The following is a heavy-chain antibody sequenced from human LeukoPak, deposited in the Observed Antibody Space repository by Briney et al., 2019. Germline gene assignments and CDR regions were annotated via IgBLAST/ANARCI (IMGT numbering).Heavy chain of an antibody. J-gene: IGHJ4*02. CDR2: IKQDGSEK. CDR1: GFTFSSYW. D-gene: IGHD1-26*01. CDR3: ARHGIVGATYSDY. Sequence: GGSLRLSCAVSGFTFSSYWMSWVRQAPGKGLEWVANIKQDGSEKYYVDSVKGRFTISRDNAKNSLYLQMNSLRAEDTAVYYCARHGIVGATYSDYWGQGTLVTVSS. V-gene: IGHV3-7*03.